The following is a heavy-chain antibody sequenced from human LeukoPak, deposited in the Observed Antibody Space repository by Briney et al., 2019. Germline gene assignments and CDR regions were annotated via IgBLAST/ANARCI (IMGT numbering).Heavy chain of an antibody. CDR1: GFTFSSYG. CDR3: AKGQQYYYYDSSGTSGGMDV. J-gene: IGHJ6*02. V-gene: IGHV3-30*18. Sequence: QPGGSLRLSCAASGFTFSSYGMHWVRQAPGKGLEWVAVIPYDGANKYYADSVKGRFTISRDNSKNTLYLQMNSLRAEDTALYYCAKGQQYYYYDSSGTSGGMDVWGQGTTVTVSS. CDR2: IPYDGANK. D-gene: IGHD3-22*01.